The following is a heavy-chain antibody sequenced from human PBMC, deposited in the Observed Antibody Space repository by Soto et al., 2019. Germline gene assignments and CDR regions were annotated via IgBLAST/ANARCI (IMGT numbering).Heavy chain of an antibody. J-gene: IGHJ6*02. V-gene: IGHV3-23*01. Sequence: GGSLRLSCAAPGFSFSSYAMSWVRQAPGQGPEWLSVISASGGSAYYADSVRGRFTISRDNSKNTLYLQMKSLGAEDTAVYYCASSSALWHGMDAWGQGTTVTVSS. CDR3: ASSSALWHGMDA. D-gene: IGHD6-6*01. CDR1: GFSFSSYA. CDR2: ISASGGSA.